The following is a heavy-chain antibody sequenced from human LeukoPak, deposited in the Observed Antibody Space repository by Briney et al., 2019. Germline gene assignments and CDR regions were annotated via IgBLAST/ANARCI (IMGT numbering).Heavy chain of an antibody. D-gene: IGHD6-19*01. CDR2: IYYSGST. J-gene: IGHJ4*02. Sequence: ETLSLTCTVSGGSISSSSYYWGWIRQPPGTGLEWIGSIYYSGSTYYNPSLKSRVTISVDTSKNQFSLKLSSVTAADTAVYYCARGSERQWLVRTTGFDYWGQGTLVTVSS. CDR3: ARGSERQWLVRTTGFDY. CDR1: GGSISSSSYY. V-gene: IGHV4-39*01.